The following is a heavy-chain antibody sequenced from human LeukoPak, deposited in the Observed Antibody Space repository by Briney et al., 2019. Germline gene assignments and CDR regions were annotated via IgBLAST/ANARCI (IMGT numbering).Heavy chain of an antibody. J-gene: IGHJ2*01. Sequence: PGGSLRLSCAASGFTFSDYAMHWVRQAPDKGLVWVAVISNGGNNKYNADSVKGRFTISRDNSKNTLYLQMNSLRTEDTAVYYCARSQGPTGWYFELWGRGTLVTVSS. D-gene: IGHD4-11*01. V-gene: IGHV3-30-3*01. CDR1: GFTFSDYA. CDR3: ARSQGPTGWYFEL. CDR2: ISNGGNNK.